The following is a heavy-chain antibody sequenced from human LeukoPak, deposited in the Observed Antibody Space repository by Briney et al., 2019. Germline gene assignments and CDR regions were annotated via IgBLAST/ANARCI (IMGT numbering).Heavy chain of an antibody. J-gene: IGHJ4*02. CDR2: IRYDGSNK. CDR3: AKEMTWYYYDSSGYYFDY. V-gene: IGHV3-30*02. Sequence: GGSLRLSCAASGFTFSSYGMHWLRQAPGKGLEWVAFIRYDGSNKYYADSVKGRFTISRDNSKNTLYLQMNSLRAEDTAVYYCAKEMTWYYYDSSGYYFDYWGQGTLVSVSS. D-gene: IGHD3-22*01. CDR1: GFTFSSYG.